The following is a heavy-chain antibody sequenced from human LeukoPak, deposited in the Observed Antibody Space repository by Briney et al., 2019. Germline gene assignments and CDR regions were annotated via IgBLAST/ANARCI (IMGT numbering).Heavy chain of an antibody. D-gene: IGHD6-19*01. CDR2: ISVGGSDE. J-gene: IGHJ5*02. V-gene: IGHV3-48*03. CDR3: ARDVGFNNGWPA. Sequence: GGSLRLSCAASGFRFNTYEMNWVRQAPGKGLEWIAYISVGGSDEDYADSVKGRFTISRDNAKNSLFLQMNSLRVEETAVYYCARDVGFNNGWPAWGQGTLVTVSS. CDR1: GFRFNTYE.